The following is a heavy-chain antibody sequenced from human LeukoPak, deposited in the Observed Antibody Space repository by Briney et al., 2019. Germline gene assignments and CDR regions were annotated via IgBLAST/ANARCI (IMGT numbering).Heavy chain of an antibody. J-gene: IGHJ4*02. V-gene: IGHV4-34*01. CDR2: INHSGST. CDR1: GGSFSGYY. Sequence: SETLSLTCAVYGGSFSGYYWSWIRQPPGKGLEWIGEINHSGSTNYNPSLKSRVTISVDTSKNQFSLKLSSVTAADTAVYYCARTTYYYDSSLYFDYWGQGTLVTVSS. D-gene: IGHD3-22*01. CDR3: ARTTYYYDSSLYFDY.